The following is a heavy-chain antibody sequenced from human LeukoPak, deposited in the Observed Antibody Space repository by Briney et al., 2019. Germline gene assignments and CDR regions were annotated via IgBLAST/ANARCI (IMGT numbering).Heavy chain of an antibody. Sequence: PGGSLRLSCAASGFTFSNFGVHWVRQAPGKGLEWVAFIRYDGSNKYYADSVRGRFTISRDDSKNPLYLQMSSLRPEDTAVYYCARGGRSYYIGNFDHWGQGTLVTVSP. CDR2: IRYDGSNK. CDR3: ARGGRSYYIGNFDH. J-gene: IGHJ4*02. V-gene: IGHV3-30*02. D-gene: IGHD1-26*01. CDR1: GFTFSNFG.